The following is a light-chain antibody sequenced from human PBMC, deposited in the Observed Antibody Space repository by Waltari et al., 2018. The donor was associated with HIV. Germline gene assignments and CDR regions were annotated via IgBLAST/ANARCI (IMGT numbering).Light chain of an antibody. CDR1: ALAKQH. V-gene: IGLV3-25*03. CDR2: KNT. CDR3: QSADNTGTSVV. J-gene: IGLJ2*01. Sequence: SYELTQPPSVSVSPGQTARTTCSADALAKQHTHWYQQKPGQAPVVVIYKNTRRPSGIPERFSGSSSGTIVTLTISGVQAEDEAVYYCQSADNTGTSVVFGGGTKLTVL.